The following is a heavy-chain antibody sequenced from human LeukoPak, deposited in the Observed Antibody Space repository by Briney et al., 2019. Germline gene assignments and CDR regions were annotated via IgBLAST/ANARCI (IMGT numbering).Heavy chain of an antibody. Sequence: GASVKVSCKASGYTFTGYYMHWVRQAPGQGLEWMGWINPNSGGTNYAQKSQGRVTMTRDTSISTAYMELSRLRSDDTAVYYCASHRENCSGGSCSVVDYWGQGTLVTVSS. CDR1: GYTFTGYY. D-gene: IGHD2-15*01. CDR2: INPNSGGT. V-gene: IGHV1-2*02. CDR3: ASHRENCSGGSCSVVDY. J-gene: IGHJ4*02.